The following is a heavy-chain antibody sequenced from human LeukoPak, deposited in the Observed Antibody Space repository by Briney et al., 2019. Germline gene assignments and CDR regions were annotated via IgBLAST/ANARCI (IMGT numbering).Heavy chain of an antibody. D-gene: IGHD6-19*01. Sequence: SETLSLTCTVSGGSFSSYYSSWIRRPAGKGLEWIGRIYSSGSTNYNTSLKSRVTMSVDTSKNQFSLKLRSVTAADTAVYYCARGYRQWLVLWGQGTLVTVSS. CDR2: IYSSGST. CDR1: GGSFSSYY. J-gene: IGHJ4*02. V-gene: IGHV4-4*07. CDR3: ARGYRQWLVL.